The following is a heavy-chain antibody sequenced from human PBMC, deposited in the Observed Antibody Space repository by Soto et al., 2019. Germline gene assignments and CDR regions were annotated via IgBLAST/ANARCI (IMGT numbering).Heavy chain of an antibody. D-gene: IGHD3-10*01. Sequence: GGSLRLSCAASGFTFSSYAMSWVRQAPGKGLEWVSAISGSGGSTYYADSVKGRFTISRDNSKNTLYLQMNSLRAEDTAVYYCANPMVRGVISSKNYYYYGMDVWGQGTTVTVSS. CDR1: GFTFSSYA. CDR3: ANPMVRGVISSKNYYYYGMDV. J-gene: IGHJ6*02. V-gene: IGHV3-23*01. CDR2: ISGSGGST.